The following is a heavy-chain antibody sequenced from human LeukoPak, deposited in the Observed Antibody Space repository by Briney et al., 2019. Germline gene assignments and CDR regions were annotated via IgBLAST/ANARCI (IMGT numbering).Heavy chain of an antibody. D-gene: IGHD3-22*01. J-gene: IGHJ4*02. Sequence: PGGSLRLSCAASGFTFSSYSIDWVRQAPGKGLEWLSYISSSSSTIYYADSVKGRFTISRDNAKNSVYLQMNGLRAEDTAVYYCARVRSSGYTKDYWGQGTLVTVSS. CDR2: ISSSSSTI. V-gene: IGHV3-48*04. CDR3: ARVRSSGYTKDY. CDR1: GFTFSSYS.